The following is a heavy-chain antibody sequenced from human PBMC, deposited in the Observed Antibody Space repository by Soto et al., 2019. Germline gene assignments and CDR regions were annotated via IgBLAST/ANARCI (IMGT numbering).Heavy chain of an antibody. CDR3: GRQLNSVDV. Sequence: SETLSLTYTVSGGSISSYYWSWIRQPPGKGLEWIGYMYNTGSTIYNPSLKSRVTISVDTSKNQFSLKLSSVTAADTAVYYCGRQLNSVDVWGQGTTVTVSS. V-gene: IGHV4-59*08. CDR2: MYNTGST. J-gene: IGHJ6*02. CDR1: GGSISSYY. D-gene: IGHD1-7*01.